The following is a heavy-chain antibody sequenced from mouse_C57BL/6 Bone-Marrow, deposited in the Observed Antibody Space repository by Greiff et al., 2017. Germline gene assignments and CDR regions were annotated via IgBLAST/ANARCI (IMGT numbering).Heavy chain of an antibody. CDR2: IHPNSGST. CDR3: ARLRGNSYFSSFAY. J-gene: IGHJ3*01. CDR1: GYTFTSYW. D-gene: IGHD2-1*01. V-gene: IGHV1-64*01. Sequence: QVQLQQPGAELVKPGASVKLSCKASGYTFTSYWMHWVKQRPGQGLEWIGMIHPNSGSTNYNEKFKSKATLTVDKSSSTAYMQLSSLTSEDSAVYYCARLRGNSYFSSFAYWGQGTLVTVSA.